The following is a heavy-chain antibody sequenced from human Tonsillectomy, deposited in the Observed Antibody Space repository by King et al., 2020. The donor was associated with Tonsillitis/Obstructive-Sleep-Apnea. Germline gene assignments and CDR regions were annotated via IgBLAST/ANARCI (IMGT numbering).Heavy chain of an antibody. V-gene: IGHV3-48*02. J-gene: IGHJ6*03. D-gene: IGHD2-2*01. CDR2: ISSSSSTI. CDR1: GFTFSSYS. Sequence: QLVQSGGGLVQPGGSLRLSCAASGFTFSSYSMNWVRQAPGKGLEWVSYISSSSSTIYYADSVKGRFTISRDNAKNSLYLQMNSLRDEDTAVYYCARVGGYCSSTSCSDPQVHYYYYYMDVWGKGTTVTVSS. CDR3: ARVGGYCSSTSCSDPQVHYYYYYMDV.